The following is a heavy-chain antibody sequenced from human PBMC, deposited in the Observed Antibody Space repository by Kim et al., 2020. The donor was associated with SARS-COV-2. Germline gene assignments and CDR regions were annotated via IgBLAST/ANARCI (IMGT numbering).Heavy chain of an antibody. J-gene: IGHJ4*02. CDR3: ARSITMIGNLDN. Sequence: YYNPSLKSRVTISVDTSENQFSLKLSSVTAADTAVYYCARSITMIGNLDNWGQGTLVTVS. D-gene: IGHD3-22*01. V-gene: IGHV4-39*01.